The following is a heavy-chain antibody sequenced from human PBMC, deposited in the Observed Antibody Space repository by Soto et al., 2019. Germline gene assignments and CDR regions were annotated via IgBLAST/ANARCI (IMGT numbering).Heavy chain of an antibody. Sequence: EVQLVESGGGLVQPGGSLRLSCVASGFSFGSSWMTWVRQAPGKGLEWVANIKKDGSQISYLDSVRGRFTISRDNAMNSLYLQMNSLRAEDTALDYCARDVSPGSSSLYLDAFDIWGQGTMVTVSS. CDR1: GFSFGSSW. J-gene: IGHJ3*02. CDR3: ARDVSPGSSSLYLDAFDI. CDR2: IKKDGSQI. V-gene: IGHV3-7*05. D-gene: IGHD6-13*01.